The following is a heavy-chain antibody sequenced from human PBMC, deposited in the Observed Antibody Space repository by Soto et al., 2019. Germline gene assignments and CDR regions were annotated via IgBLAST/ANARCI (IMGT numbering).Heavy chain of an antibody. CDR2: IYYSGRT. D-gene: IGHD3-22*01. Sequence: SETLSLTCNVSGGSINSGDYYWSWIRQPPGKGLEWIGYIYYSGRTYYNPSLKSRVTISVDASKKQFSLKLTSVTAADTAVYYCARDGSHYYDSSGYYDYWGQGALVTVS. CDR1: GGSINSGDYY. V-gene: IGHV4-30-4*01. J-gene: IGHJ4*02. CDR3: ARDGSHYYDSSGYYDY.